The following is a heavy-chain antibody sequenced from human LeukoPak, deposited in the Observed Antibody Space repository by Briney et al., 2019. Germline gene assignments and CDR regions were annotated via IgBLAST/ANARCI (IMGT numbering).Heavy chain of an antibody. CDR1: GGSISSSSYY. D-gene: IGHD5-24*01. CDR2: IYYSGST. CDR3: ARFRWGELGFHDAFDI. J-gene: IGHJ3*02. Sequence: SETLSLTCTVSGGSISSSSYYWGWIRQPPGTGLEWIGSIYYSGSTYYNPSLKSRVTIFVDASRSQFSLKLSSVTAADTAVYYCARFRWGELGFHDAFDIWGQGTMLTVSS. V-gene: IGHV4-39*01.